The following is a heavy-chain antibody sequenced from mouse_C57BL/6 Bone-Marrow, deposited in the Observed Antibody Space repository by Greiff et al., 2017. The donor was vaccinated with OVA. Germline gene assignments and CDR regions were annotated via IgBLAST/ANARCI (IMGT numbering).Heavy chain of an antibody. D-gene: IGHD2-4*01. CDR1: GYAFSSYW. CDR2: IYPGDGDT. Sequence: QLQLKESGAELVKPGASVKISCKASGYAFSSYWMNWVKQRPGKGLEWIGQIYPGDGDTNYNGKFKGKATLTADKSSSTAYMQLSSLTSEDSAVYFCARWAGLRYFDVWGTGTTVTVSS. CDR3: ARWAGLRYFDV. V-gene: IGHV1-80*01. J-gene: IGHJ1*03.